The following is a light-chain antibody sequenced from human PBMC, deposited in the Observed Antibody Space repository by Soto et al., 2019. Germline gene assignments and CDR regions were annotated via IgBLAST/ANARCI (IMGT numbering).Light chain of an antibody. J-gene: IGLJ2*01. CDR1: SSDVGGYNY. V-gene: IGLV2-8*01. CDR3: SSYVGRNYVI. CDR2: EVN. Sequence: QSALTQPPSASGSPGQSVTISCTGTSSDVGGYNYVSWYQQHPGKAPKLMIYEVNKRPSGVPDRFSGSKSDNTASLTVSGLQAEDEAYYYCSSYVGRNYVIFGGGTQLTVL.